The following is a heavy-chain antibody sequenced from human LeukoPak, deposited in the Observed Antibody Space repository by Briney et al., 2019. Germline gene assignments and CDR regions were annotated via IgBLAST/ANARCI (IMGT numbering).Heavy chain of an antibody. CDR2: ISNRGTYI. V-gene: IGHV3-21*01. D-gene: IGHD6-13*01. CDR1: GFTFSTYI. Sequence: GGSLRLSCAASGFTFSTYIMNWVRQAPGKGLEWVSSISNRGTYIYYADAVKGRFTISRDNAKNSMYLQMNSLRAEDTAVYYCAREDTSSTFPPDYWGQGTLVTVSS. J-gene: IGHJ4*02. CDR3: AREDTSSTFPPDY.